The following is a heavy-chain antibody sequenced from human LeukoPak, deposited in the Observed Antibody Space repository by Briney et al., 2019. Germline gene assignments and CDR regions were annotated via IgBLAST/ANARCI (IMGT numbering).Heavy chain of an antibody. CDR3: ARAPLGITGTTDYFDY. V-gene: IGHV1-46*01. CDR1: GYTFTSYY. Sequence: APVKVSCKASGYTFTSYYMHWVRQAPGQGLEWMGIINPSGGSTSYAQKFQGRVTMTRDTSTSTVYMELSSLRSEDTAVYYCARAPLGITGTTDYFDYWGQGTLVTVSS. CDR2: INPSGGST. J-gene: IGHJ4*02. D-gene: IGHD1-7*01.